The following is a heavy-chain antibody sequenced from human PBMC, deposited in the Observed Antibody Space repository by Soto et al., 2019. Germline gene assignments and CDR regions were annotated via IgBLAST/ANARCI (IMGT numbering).Heavy chain of an antibody. CDR3: SREDY. CDR2: ILSDGNNK. CDR1: GFTFSSYA. J-gene: IGHJ4*02. Sequence: HLVESGGGVVQPGRSLRLSCAASGFTFSSYAMHWFRQAPGKGLEWVAFILSDGNNKYYADSVKGRFTISRDNSKNTLYLEMNSLRPEDTAFYYCSREDYWGQGTLVTVSS. V-gene: IGHV3-30-3*01.